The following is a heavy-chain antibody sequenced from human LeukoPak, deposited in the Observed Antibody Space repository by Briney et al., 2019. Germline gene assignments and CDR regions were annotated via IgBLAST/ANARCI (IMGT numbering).Heavy chain of an antibody. CDR2: INHSGST. V-gene: IGHV4-34*01. D-gene: IGHD1-26*01. Sequence: SETLSLTCAVYGGSFSGYYWSWIRQPPGKGLEWIGEINHSGSTNYNPSLKSRVTISVDTSKNQFSLKLSSVTAADTAVYYCARFDLGGSYPGAFDIWGQGTMVTVSS. CDR1: GGSFSGYY. CDR3: ARFDLGGSYPGAFDI. J-gene: IGHJ3*02.